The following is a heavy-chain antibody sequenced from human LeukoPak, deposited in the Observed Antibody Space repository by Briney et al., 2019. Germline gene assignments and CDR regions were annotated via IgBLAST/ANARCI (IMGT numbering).Heavy chain of an antibody. CDR3: ARDRGYYYDSSGYYRKGSWFDP. J-gene: IGHJ5*02. CDR2: IYYSGST. Sequence: SETLSLTCTVSGDSISRYYWSWIRQPPGKGLEWIGYIYYSGSTNYNPSLKSRVTISVDTSKNQFSLKLSSVTAADTAVYYCARDRGYYYDSSGYYRKGSWFDPWGQGTLVTVSS. V-gene: IGHV4-59*01. CDR1: GDSISRYY. D-gene: IGHD3-22*01.